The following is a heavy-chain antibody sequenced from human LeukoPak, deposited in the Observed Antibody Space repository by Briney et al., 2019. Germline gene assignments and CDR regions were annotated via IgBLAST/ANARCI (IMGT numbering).Heavy chain of an antibody. CDR1: GFTFSSYG. V-gene: IGHV3-33*01. J-gene: IGHJ6*02. CDR2: IWYDGSNK. CDR3: ARIDTAMVTGLTYYYYYGMDV. Sequence: GGSLRLSCAASGFTFSSYGMHWVRQAPGKGLEWVAVIWYDGSNKYYADSVKGRFTISRDNSKNTLYLQMNSLRAEDTAVYYCARIDTAMVTGLTYYYYYGMDVWGQGTTVTVSS. D-gene: IGHD5-18*01.